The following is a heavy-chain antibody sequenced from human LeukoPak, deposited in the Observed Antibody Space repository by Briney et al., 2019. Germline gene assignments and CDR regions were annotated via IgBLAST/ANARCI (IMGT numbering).Heavy chain of an antibody. Sequence: GGSLRLSCTASGFTFSNYWMSWVRQAPGKGLEWVAKIKEDGSEEYYVDSVRGRFIISRDSAKNSLYLQVSSLRVEDTAVYYCARDPGYGGNYDYWGQGTLVTVSS. V-gene: IGHV3-7*04. CDR1: GFTFSNYW. J-gene: IGHJ4*02. CDR2: IKEDGSEE. CDR3: ARDPGYGGNYDY. D-gene: IGHD5-12*01.